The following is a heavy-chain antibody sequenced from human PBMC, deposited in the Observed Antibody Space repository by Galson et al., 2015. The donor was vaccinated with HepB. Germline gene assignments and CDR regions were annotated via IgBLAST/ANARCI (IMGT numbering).Heavy chain of an antibody. J-gene: IGHJ6*02. CDR3: ARGEGRWLGIFYYSGMDV. V-gene: IGHV1-3*01. Sequence: SVKVSCKASGYTFSSYTMHWVRQAPGQRLEWMGYINADIGKTKYSQKFQGRVTITSDTSASTAYMELSSLRSEDTAVYYCARGEGRWLGIFYYSGMDVWGQGTTVTVFS. CDR2: INADIGKT. CDR1: GYTFSSYT. D-gene: IGHD5-12*01.